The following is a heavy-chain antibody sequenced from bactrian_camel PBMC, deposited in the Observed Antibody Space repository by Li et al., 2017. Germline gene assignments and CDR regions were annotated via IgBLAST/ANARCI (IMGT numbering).Heavy chain of an antibody. CDR2: IYVPDGTL. J-gene: IGHJ4*01. CDR3: AASSRLTGLCLTPGTYNY. Sequence: VQLVESGGGSVQAGGSLRLSCAGTGRAYNYYCMGWFRQAPGKEREGVAHIYVPDGTLRYAETVRGRFAISQDNAKKTAYLQMNSLKLEDTAMYYCAASSRLTGLCLTPGTYNYWGQGTQVTVS. D-gene: IGHD3*01. CDR1: GRAYNYYC. V-gene: IGHV3S1*01.